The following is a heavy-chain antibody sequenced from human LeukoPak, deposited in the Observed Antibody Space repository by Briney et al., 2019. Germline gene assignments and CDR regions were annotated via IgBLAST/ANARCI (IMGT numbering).Heavy chain of an antibody. CDR3: ARDEASVAGFDY. CDR1: GYTFTGYY. D-gene: IGHD6-19*01. V-gene: IGHV1-2*06. Sequence: ASVKVSCEASGYTFTGYYMHWVRQAPGQGLEWMGRINPNSGGTNYAQKFQGRVTMTRDTSISTAYMELSRLRSDDTAVYYCARDEASVAGFDYWGQGTLVTVSS. J-gene: IGHJ4*02. CDR2: INPNSGGT.